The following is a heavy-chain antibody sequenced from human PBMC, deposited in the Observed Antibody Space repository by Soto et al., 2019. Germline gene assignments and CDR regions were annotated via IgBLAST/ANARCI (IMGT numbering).Heavy chain of an antibody. V-gene: IGHV1-69*05. Sequence: SVKVSCKASGGAFSSYAISWVRQAPGQGLEWMGGITPIFGSPKYSQKFQGRVTITRDTSASTAYMELSSLRSEDTAVFYCARAVAVPADFDYWGQGTLVTVSS. CDR1: GGAFSSYA. D-gene: IGHD6-19*01. J-gene: IGHJ4*02. CDR2: ITPIFGSP. CDR3: ARAVAVPADFDY.